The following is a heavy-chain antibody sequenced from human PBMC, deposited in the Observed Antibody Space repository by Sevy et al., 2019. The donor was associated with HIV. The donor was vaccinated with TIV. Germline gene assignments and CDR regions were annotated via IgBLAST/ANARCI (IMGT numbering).Heavy chain of an antibody. CDR2: IKQDGSDK. Sequence: GGSLRLSCTASGFTFSDYWMSWVRQAPGKGLEWVANIKQDGSDKHYVDSVKGRFTISRDNAKNSLYLQMNSLRAVDTAVYYCARGVTTVTPFVYWGQGTLVTDSS. CDR1: GFTFSDYW. V-gene: IGHV3-7*01. CDR3: ARGVTTVTPFVY. D-gene: IGHD4-17*01. J-gene: IGHJ4*02.